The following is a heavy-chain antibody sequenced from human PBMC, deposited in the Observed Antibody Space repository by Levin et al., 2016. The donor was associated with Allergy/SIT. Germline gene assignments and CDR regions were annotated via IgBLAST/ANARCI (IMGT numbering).Heavy chain of an antibody. CDR1: GFTFSSYS. CDR3: AREIDRIVGTTTGRWFDP. V-gene: IGHV3-21*01. Sequence: GGSLRLSCAASGFTFSSYSMSWVRQAPGKGLEWVSSISSSSSYMYYAESVKGRFTISRDNAKNSLYLQMNSLRADDMGVYYCAREIDRIVGTTTGRWFDPWGQGSLVSVSS. CDR2: ISSSSSYM. D-gene: IGHD1-26*01. J-gene: IGHJ5*02.